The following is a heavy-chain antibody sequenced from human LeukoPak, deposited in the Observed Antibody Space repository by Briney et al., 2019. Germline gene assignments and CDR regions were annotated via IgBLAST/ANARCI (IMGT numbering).Heavy chain of an antibody. CDR2: IKQDGSEK. Sequence: PGGSLRLSCAASGFTFSSYWMSWVRQAPGKGLEWVAHIKQDGSEKYYVDSVKGRFTISRDNAKNSLYLQMNSLRAEDTAVYYCARVVVGYYGSGRTYYFDYWGQGTLVTVSS. CDR3: ARVVVGYYGSGRTYYFDY. J-gene: IGHJ4*02. V-gene: IGHV3-7*01. D-gene: IGHD3-10*01. CDR1: GFTFSSYW.